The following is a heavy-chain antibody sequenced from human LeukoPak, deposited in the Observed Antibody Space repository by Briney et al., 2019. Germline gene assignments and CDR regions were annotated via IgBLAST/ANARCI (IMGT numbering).Heavy chain of an antibody. D-gene: IGHD5-24*01. V-gene: IGHV4-59*01. CDR3: ARDVGDGYKFWYFDL. CDR1: GGSISSYY. Sequence: PSETLSLTCTVSGGSISSYYWSWIRQPPGKRLEWIGYISYSGSTNYNPSLKSRVTISVDTSKNQFSLKLSSVTAADTAVYYCARDVGDGYKFWYFDLWGRGTLVTVSS. CDR2: ISYSGST. J-gene: IGHJ2*01.